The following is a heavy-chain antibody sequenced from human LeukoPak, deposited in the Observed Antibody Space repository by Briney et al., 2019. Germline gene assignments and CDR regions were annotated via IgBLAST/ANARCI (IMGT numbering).Heavy chain of an antibody. V-gene: IGHV3-23*01. CDR2: ISGSGGST. CDR1: GFTFSSYG. D-gene: IGHD1-1*01. J-gene: IGHJ3*02. CDR3: AKGRGYPPYAFDI. Sequence: GGSLRLSCAASGFTFSSYGMSWVRQAPGKGLEWVSAISGSGGSTYYADSVKGRFTTSRDNSKNTLYLQMNSLRAEDTAVYYCAKGRGYPPYAFDIWGQGTMVTVSS.